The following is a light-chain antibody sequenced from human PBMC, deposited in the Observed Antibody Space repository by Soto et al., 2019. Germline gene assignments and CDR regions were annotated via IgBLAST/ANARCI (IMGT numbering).Light chain of an antibody. J-gene: IGKJ1*01. CDR1: RSTFDTY. CDR3: HQYGNSPWT. V-gene: IGKV3-20*01. Sequence: EVVLTQSPGTLSLSPGEGATLSCRASRSTFDTYLAWFQQKPGQAPRLLIYAASTRATGIPDRFSGSGSGTDFTLTISRLEPEDAAVYYCHQYGNSPWTLGQGTKVEI. CDR2: AAS.